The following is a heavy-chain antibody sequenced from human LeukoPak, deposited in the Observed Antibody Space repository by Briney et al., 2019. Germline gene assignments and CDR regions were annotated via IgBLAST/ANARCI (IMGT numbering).Heavy chain of an antibody. V-gene: IGHV1-69*05. J-gene: IGHJ4*02. Sequence: GASVKVSCKASGGTFSSYAISWVRQAPGQGLEWMGGIIPIFGTANYAQKFQGRVTITTDESTSTDYMELSSLRSEDTAVYYCARWGVKSAARGNDYWGQGTLVTVSS. CDR3: ARWGVKSAARGNDY. CDR1: GGTFSSYA. D-gene: IGHD2-2*01. CDR2: IIPIFGTA.